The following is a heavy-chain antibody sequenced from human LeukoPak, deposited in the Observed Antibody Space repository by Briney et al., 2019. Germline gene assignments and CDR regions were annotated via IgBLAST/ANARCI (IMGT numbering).Heavy chain of an antibody. CDR3: ARAAGYDFWSGPDY. CDR1: GFTVSSNY. J-gene: IGHJ4*02. V-gene: IGHV3-53*01. CDR2: IYSGGST. D-gene: IGHD3-3*01. Sequence: GGSLRLSCAASGFTVSSNYMSWVRQAPGKGLEWVSVIYSGGSTYYADSVKGRFTISRDNSKNTLYLQMNSLRAEDTAVYYCARAAGYDFWSGPDYWGQGTLVTVSS.